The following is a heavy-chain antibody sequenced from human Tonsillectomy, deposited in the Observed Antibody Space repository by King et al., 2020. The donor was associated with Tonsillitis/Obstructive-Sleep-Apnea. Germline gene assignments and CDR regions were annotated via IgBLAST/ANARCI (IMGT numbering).Heavy chain of an antibody. CDR3: ARTLGYCSSTSCPPEY. CDR2: IIPIFGTA. J-gene: IGHJ4*02. Sequence: VQLVESGAEVKKPGSSVTVSCTASGGTFSSYAISWVRQAPGHGLEWMGGIIPIFGTANYAQKFQGRVTITADESTSTAYMELSSLRSEDTAVYYCARTLGYCSSTSCPPEYWGQGTLVTVSS. V-gene: IGHV1-69*01. D-gene: IGHD2-2*01. CDR1: GGTFSSYA.